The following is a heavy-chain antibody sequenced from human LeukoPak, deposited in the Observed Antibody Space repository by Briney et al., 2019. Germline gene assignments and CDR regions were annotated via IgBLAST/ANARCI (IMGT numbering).Heavy chain of an antibody. CDR3: AKDLSKGLLYRRGMYYFDY. J-gene: IGHJ4*02. CDR2: IRYDGSNK. Sequence: GGSLRLSCAASGFTFRSYGMHWVRQAPGKGLEWVTFIRYDGSNKYYADSVKGRFTISRDNSKNTLYLQMNSLRVEDTAVYYCAKDLSKGLLYRRGMYYFDYWGQGILVTVSS. D-gene: IGHD3-3*01. V-gene: IGHV3-30*02. CDR1: GFTFRSYG.